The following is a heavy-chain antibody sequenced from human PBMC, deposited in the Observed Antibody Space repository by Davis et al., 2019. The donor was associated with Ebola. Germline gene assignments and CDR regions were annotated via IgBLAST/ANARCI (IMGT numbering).Heavy chain of an antibody. J-gene: IGHJ5*02. CDR3: AKDDGPRRLADP. Sequence: GESLKISCTTSGFTFSHSWMSWVRQDPGKGLEWVAYIRYDGSNKYYADSVKGRFTISRDNSKNTVYLQLNILRPEDTAVYNCAKDDGPRRLADPWGQGTLVTVSS. D-gene: IGHD5-24*01. V-gene: IGHV3-30*02. CDR1: GFTFSHSW. CDR2: IRYDGSNK.